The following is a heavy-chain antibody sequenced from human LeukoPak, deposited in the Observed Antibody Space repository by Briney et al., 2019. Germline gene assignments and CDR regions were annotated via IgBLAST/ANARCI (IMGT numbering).Heavy chain of an antibody. V-gene: IGHV3-7*01. CDR1: GFTFSSYW. D-gene: IGHD2-21*01. J-gene: IGHJ3*02. Sequence: GGSLRLSCAASGFTFSSYWMSWVRQAPGKGLEWVANIKQDGSEKYYVDSVKGRFTISRDNAKNSLYLQMNSLRAEDTAVYYCAREAIGFILWWGAFDIWGQGTMVTVSS. CDR2: IKQDGSEK. CDR3: AREAIGFILWWGAFDI.